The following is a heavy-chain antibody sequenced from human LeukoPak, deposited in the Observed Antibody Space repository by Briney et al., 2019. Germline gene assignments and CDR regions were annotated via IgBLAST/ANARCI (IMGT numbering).Heavy chain of an antibody. Sequence: ASVKVSCKASGYTFTGYYLHRMRQAPGQRLEWIGWIIPDTGDTSYAPRFQGRVTMTRDTSISTAYMQLSSLKSDDTAIYFCARAGHQYWGQGTLVTVSS. CDR3: ARAGHQY. D-gene: IGHD6-19*01. CDR2: IIPDTGDT. J-gene: IGHJ4*02. CDR1: GYTFTGYY. V-gene: IGHV1-2*02.